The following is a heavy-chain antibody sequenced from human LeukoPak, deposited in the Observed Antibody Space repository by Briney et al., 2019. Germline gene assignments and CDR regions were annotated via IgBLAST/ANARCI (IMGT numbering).Heavy chain of an antibody. D-gene: IGHD6-13*01. Sequence: SETLSLTCAVYGGSFSVYYWRWIRQPPGKGLEWIGEINHSGSTNYNPSLKSRVTISVDTYKNQFSLKLSSVTAADTAVYYCARVIIAAAGIPFDYWGQGTLVTVSS. CDR1: GGSFSVYY. CDR3: ARVIIAAAGIPFDY. J-gene: IGHJ4*02. V-gene: IGHV4-34*01. CDR2: INHSGST.